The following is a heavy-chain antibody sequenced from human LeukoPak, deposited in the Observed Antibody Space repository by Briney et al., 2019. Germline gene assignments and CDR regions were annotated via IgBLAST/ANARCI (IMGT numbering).Heavy chain of an antibody. J-gene: IGHJ3*02. CDR2: IIPIFGTA. D-gene: IGHD6-13*01. Sequence: SVKVSCKASGGTFSSYAISWVRQAPGQGLEWMGGIIPIFGTANYAQKFQGRVTITTDESTSTAYMELSSLRSEDTAVYYCARARAGRDAFDIWGQGTMVTVSS. CDR3: ARARAGRDAFDI. V-gene: IGHV1-69*05. CDR1: GGTFSSYA.